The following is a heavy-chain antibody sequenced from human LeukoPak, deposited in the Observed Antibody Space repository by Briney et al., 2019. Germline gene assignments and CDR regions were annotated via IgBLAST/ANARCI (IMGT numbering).Heavy chain of an antibody. CDR3: AKWPYYYDSSGYSPLMDY. CDR1: GFTFSSYA. V-gene: IGHV3-23*01. CDR2: ISGSGGST. D-gene: IGHD3-22*01. Sequence: PGGSLRLACAASGFTFSSYAMSWVRQAPGKGLEWVSAISGSGGSTYYADSVKGRFTISRDNSKNTLYLQMNSLRAEDTAVYYCAKWPYYYDSSGYSPLMDYWGQGTLVTVSS. J-gene: IGHJ4*02.